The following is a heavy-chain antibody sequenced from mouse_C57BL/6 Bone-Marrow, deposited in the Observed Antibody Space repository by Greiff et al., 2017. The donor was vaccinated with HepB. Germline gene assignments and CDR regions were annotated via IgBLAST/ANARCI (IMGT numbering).Heavy chain of an antibody. CDR2: INYDGSST. Sequence: VQLKQSEGGLVQPGSSMKLSCTASGFTFSDYYMAWVRQVPEKGLEWVANINYDGSSTYYLDSLKSRFIISRDNAKNILYLQMSSLKSEDTATYYCARDLSYFYYWGQGTTLTVSS. J-gene: IGHJ2*01. CDR3: ARDLSYFYY. CDR1: GFTFSDYY. V-gene: IGHV5-16*01.